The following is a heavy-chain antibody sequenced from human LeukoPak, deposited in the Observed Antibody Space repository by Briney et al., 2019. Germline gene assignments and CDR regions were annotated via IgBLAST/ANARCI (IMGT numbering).Heavy chain of an antibody. CDR1: GYTFTSYG. V-gene: IGHV1-18*01. Sequence: ASVKVSCKASGYTFTSYGISWMRQAPGQGLEWMGWISAYNGNTNYAQKLQGRVTMTTDTSTSTAYMELRSLRSDDTAVYYCARDSDFWSGYYPLENPKNIDYWGQGTLVTVSS. J-gene: IGHJ4*02. CDR3: ARDSDFWSGYYPLENPKNIDY. CDR2: ISAYNGNT. D-gene: IGHD3-3*01.